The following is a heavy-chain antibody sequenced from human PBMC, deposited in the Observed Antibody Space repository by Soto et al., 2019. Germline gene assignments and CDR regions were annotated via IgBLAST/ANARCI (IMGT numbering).Heavy chain of an antibody. J-gene: IGHJ4*02. D-gene: IGHD3-10*01. Sequence: SATLSLTCTVSGGSISSGGYYWSWIRQHPGKGLEWIGYIYYSGSTYYNPSLKSRVTISVDTPKNQFSLKLSSVTAADTAVYYCARPGNYGSGSYLYYLDYWGQGTLVTVSS. V-gene: IGHV4-31*03. CDR1: GGSISSGGYY. CDR3: ARPGNYGSGSYLYYLDY. CDR2: IYYSGST.